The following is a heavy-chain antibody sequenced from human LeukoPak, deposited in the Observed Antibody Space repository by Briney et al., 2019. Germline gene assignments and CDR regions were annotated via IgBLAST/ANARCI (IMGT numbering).Heavy chain of an antibody. Sequence: SETLSLTCTVSGGSLSGYYWSWIRQPAGKGLEWIGRIYTSGSTYYNPPLKSRVTMSIDPSKNHFSLKLTSVTAADTAVYYCARSYIVGSTQFYFDSWGQGTLITVSS. CDR1: GGSLSGYY. CDR3: ARSYIVGSTQFYFDS. CDR2: IYTSGST. D-gene: IGHD1-26*01. V-gene: IGHV4-4*07. J-gene: IGHJ4*02.